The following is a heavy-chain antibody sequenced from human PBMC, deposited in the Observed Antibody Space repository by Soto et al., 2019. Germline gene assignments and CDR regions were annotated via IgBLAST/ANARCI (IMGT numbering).Heavy chain of an antibody. Sequence: SETLSLTCTVSGGSISSDYWSWIRQPPGKGLEWIGYIYYSGSTNYNPSLKSRVTISVDTSKNQFSLKLSSVTAADTAVYYCAREGSGYSFFDYWGQGTLVTVS. CDR1: GGSISSDY. V-gene: IGHV4-59*01. CDR2: IYYSGST. D-gene: IGHD3-22*01. CDR3: AREGSGYSFFDY. J-gene: IGHJ4*02.